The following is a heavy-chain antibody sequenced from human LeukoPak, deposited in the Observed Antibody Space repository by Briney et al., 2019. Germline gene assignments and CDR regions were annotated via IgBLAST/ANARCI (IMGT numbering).Heavy chain of an antibody. CDR2: IYWDDDK. CDR1: GFSLSTSGVG. Sequence: SGPTLVKPTQTLTLTCTFSGFSLSTSGVGVGWIRQPPGKALGWLALIYWDDDKRYSPSLKSRLTITKDTSKNQVVLTMTNMDPVDTATYYCAHTGVDSSGYYYEFDYWGQGTLVTVSS. CDR3: AHTGVDSSGYYYEFDY. J-gene: IGHJ4*02. D-gene: IGHD3-22*01. V-gene: IGHV2-5*02.